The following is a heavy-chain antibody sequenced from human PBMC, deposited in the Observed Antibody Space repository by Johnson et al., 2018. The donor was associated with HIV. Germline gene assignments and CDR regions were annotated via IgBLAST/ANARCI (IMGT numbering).Heavy chain of an antibody. V-gene: IGHV3-30*04. CDR1: GFTFSSYA. CDR2: ISFDGNLK. CDR3: AKAKYYVYAFDI. Sequence: QVQLVESGGGVVQPGGSLRLSCAASGFTFSSYALHWVRQAPGKGLQWVAVISFDGNLKKYADSVKGRFTISRDSSKNTLYLQMNSLRAEDTAVYYCAKAKYYVYAFDIWGPGTMVTVSS. J-gene: IGHJ3*02. D-gene: IGHD1-26*01.